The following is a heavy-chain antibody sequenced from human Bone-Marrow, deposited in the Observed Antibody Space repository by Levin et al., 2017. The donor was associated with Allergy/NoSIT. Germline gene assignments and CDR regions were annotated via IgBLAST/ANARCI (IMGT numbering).Heavy chain of an antibody. CDR1: GGSISSYY. CDR3: ASLSPSYSSSWYEGDNWFDP. Sequence: SETLSLTCTVSGGSISSYYWSWIRQPPGKGLEWIGYIYYSGSTNYNPSLKSRVTISVDTSKNQFSLKLSSVTAADTAVYYCASLSPSYSSSWYEGDNWFDPWGQGTLVTVSS. D-gene: IGHD6-13*01. J-gene: IGHJ5*02. V-gene: IGHV4-59*01. CDR2: IYYSGST.